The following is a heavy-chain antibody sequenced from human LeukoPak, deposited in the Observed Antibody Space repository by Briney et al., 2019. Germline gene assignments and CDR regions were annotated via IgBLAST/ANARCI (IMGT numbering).Heavy chain of an antibody. Sequence: SETLSLTCAVYGGSFSGYYWSWIRQPPGKGLEWIREINHSGSTNYNPSLKSRVTISVDTSKNQSSLKLSSVTAADTAVYYCARVRYSSSWYPFYFDYWGQGTLVTVSS. D-gene: IGHD6-13*01. V-gene: IGHV4-34*01. J-gene: IGHJ4*02. CDR1: GGSFSGYY. CDR3: ARVRYSSSWYPFYFDY. CDR2: INHSGST.